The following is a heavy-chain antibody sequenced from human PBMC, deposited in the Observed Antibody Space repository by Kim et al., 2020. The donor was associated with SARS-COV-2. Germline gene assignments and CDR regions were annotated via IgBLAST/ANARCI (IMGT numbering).Heavy chain of an antibody. CDR3: ASSFHCSGGSCYQGADY. CDR1: GYTFTGYY. Sequence: ASVKVSCKASGYTFTGYYMHWVRQAPGQGLEWMGWINPNSGGTNYAQKFQGRVTMTRDTSISTAYMELSRLRSDDTAVYYCASSFHCSGGSCYQGADYWGQGTLVTVSS. D-gene: IGHD2-15*01. V-gene: IGHV1-2*02. CDR2: INPNSGGT. J-gene: IGHJ4*02.